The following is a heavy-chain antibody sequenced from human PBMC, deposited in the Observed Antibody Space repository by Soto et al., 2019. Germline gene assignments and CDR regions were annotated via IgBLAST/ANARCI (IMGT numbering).Heavy chain of an antibody. D-gene: IGHD2-15*01. V-gene: IGHV4-30-4*01. CDR2: IYYSGST. CDR3: ARASLGVVVVAAQHATSHFDY. CDR1: GGSISSGDYY. Sequence: SETLSLTCTVSGGSISSGDYYWSWIRQPPGKGLEWIGYIYYSGSTYYNPSLKSRVTISVDTSKNQFSLKLSSVTAADTAVYYCARASLGVVVVAAQHATSHFDYWGQGTLVTVSS. J-gene: IGHJ4*02.